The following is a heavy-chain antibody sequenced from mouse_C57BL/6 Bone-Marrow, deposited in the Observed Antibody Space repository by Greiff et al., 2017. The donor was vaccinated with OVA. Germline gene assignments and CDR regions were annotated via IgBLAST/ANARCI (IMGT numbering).Heavy chain of an antibody. Sequence: EVQGVESGGGLVKPGGSLKLSCAASGFTFSSYAMSWVRQTPEKRLEWVATISDGGSYTYYPGNVKGRFTISRDNAKNNRYLQMSHLKSEDTAMDYCARGGGSSKGYYFDYWGQGTTLTVSS. D-gene: IGHD1-1*01. V-gene: IGHV5-4*01. CDR3: ARGGGSSKGYYFDY. CDR2: ISDGGSYT. CDR1: GFTFSSYA. J-gene: IGHJ2*01.